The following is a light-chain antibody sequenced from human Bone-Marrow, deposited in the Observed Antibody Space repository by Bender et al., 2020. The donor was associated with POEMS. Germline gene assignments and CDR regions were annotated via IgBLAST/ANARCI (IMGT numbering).Light chain of an antibody. Sequence: QSALTQPASVSGSPGQSITISCTETGSDVGLYKYVSWYQQYPGKAPKLMIYDVNNRPSGVSDRFSGSQSANSASLTISGLRADDEADYYCRAFISRTSVYVFGTGTKVTVL. J-gene: IGLJ1*01. CDR2: DVN. CDR3: RAFISRTSVYV. V-gene: IGLV2-14*03. CDR1: GSDVGLYKY.